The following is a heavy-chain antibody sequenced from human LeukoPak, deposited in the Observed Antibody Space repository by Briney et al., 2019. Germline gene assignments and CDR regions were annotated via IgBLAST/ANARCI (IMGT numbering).Heavy chain of an antibody. Sequence: GGSLRLSCAASGFTFSSYTINWVRQAPGKGLEWVSSITSSSSYIYYADSLKGRFTISRDNAKNSLYLRMNSLRAEDTAVYYCARDGGYCSGGSCYYYGMDVWGQGTTVTVSS. V-gene: IGHV3-21*01. CDR2: ITSSSSYI. J-gene: IGHJ6*02. CDR1: GFTFSSYT. CDR3: ARDGGYCSGGSCYYYGMDV. D-gene: IGHD2-15*01.